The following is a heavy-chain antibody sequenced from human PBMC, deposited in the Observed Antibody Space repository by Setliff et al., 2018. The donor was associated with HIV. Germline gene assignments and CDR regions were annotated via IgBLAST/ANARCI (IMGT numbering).Heavy chain of an antibody. CDR1: GYSISSNDW. V-gene: IGHV4-28*05. Sequence: PSETLSLTCVVSGYSISSNDWWGWIRQSPGKGLEWIGYIYYSGSIYYNPSPKSRVTMSVDTSKNQFSLKLSSVTAVDTAVYYCAKKGNGDYHFDYWGQGTLVTVSS. D-gene: IGHD4-17*01. CDR3: AKKGNGDYHFDY. CDR2: IYYSGSI. J-gene: IGHJ4*02.